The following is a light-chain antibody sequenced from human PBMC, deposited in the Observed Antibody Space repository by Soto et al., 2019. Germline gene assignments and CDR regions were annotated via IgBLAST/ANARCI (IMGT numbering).Light chain of an antibody. CDR3: QSYDSSLSGWV. V-gene: IGLV1-40*01. J-gene: IGLJ3*02. Sequence: QSVLTQPPSVSGAPGQRVTIPCTESRSNIGAGYDVHWYQQLPGTAPKLLIYGNSNRPSGVPDRFSGSKSGTSASLAITGLQAEDEADYYCQSYDSSLSGWVFGGGTKLTVL. CDR1: RSNIGAGYD. CDR2: GNS.